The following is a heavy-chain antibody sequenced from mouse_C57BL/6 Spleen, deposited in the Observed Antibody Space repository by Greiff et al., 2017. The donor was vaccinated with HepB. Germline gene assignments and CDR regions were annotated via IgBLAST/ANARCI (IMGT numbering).Heavy chain of an antibody. J-gene: IGHJ2*01. Sequence: QVQLQQPGAELVRPGTSVKLSCKASGYTFTSYWMHWVKQRPGQGLEWIGVIDPSDSYTNYNQKFKGKATLTVDTSSSTAYMQRSSLTSEDAAVYYCASWGGRLRRAFDYWGQGTTLTVSS. V-gene: IGHV1-59*01. CDR2: IDPSDSYT. CDR3: ASWGGRLRRAFDY. CDR1: GYTFTSYW. D-gene: IGHD2-4*01.